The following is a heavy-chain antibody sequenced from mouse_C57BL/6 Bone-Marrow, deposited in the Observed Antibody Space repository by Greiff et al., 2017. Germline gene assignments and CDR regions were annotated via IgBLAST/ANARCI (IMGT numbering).Heavy chain of an antibody. CDR3: TTIYYGNYGFAY. CDR2: IDPETGGT. Sequence: QVQLQQSGAELVRPGASVTLSCKASGYTFTDYEMHWVKQTPVHGLEWIGAIDPETGGTAYNQKFKGKAILTADKSSSTAYMELRSLTSEDSAVYYCTTIYYGNYGFAYWGQGTLVTGSA. J-gene: IGHJ3*01. CDR1: GYTFTDYE. D-gene: IGHD2-1*01. V-gene: IGHV1-15*01.